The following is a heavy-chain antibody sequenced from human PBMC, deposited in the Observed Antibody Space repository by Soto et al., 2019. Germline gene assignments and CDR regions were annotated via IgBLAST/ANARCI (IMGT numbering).Heavy chain of an antibody. CDR3: ARDQWLKAPAVVGDKFDS. V-gene: IGHV1-18*04. Sequence: SVKVSCEASAYDLIGHGISWVRQARGQGLEWMGWINTYNGDTKYARNYQDRITLTKDKSTRTVYMELTSLRSDDTAVYYCARDQWLKAPAVVGDKFDSWGQGTLVTVSS. D-gene: IGHD6-19*01. CDR1: AYDLIGHG. J-gene: IGHJ5*01. CDR2: INTYNGDT.